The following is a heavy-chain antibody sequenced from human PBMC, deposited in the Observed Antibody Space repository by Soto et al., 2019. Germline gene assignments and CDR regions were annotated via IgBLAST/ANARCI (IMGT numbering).Heavy chain of an antibody. D-gene: IGHD3-10*01. CDR1: GLTFNDNY. CDR2: ISSSGSTI. Sequence: GWSMKLSCAACGLTFNDNYMSWTRKDQGRGLEWVSYISSSGSTIYYADSVKGRFTISRDNAKNSLYLKMNSLRAEDTAVYYCARDQGRFGELWYFDYWGQGTLVTVSS. V-gene: IGHV3-11*01. CDR3: ARDQGRFGELWYFDY. J-gene: IGHJ4*02.